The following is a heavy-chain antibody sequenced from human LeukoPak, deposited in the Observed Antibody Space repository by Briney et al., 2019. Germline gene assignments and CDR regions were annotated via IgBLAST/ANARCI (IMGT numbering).Heavy chain of an antibody. V-gene: IGHV1-18*01. J-gene: IGHJ4*02. Sequence: WASVKVSCKASGYTFTSYGISWVRQAPGQGLEWMGWISTYNGNTNYAQKLQGRVTMTTDTSTSTAYMELRSLRSDDTAVYYCARPYYDSSGAYFDYWGQGTLVTVSS. CDR2: ISTYNGNT. CDR3: ARPYYDSSGAYFDY. CDR1: GYTFTSYG. D-gene: IGHD3-22*01.